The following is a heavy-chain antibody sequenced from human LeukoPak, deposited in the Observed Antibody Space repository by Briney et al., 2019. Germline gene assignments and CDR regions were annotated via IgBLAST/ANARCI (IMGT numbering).Heavy chain of an antibody. V-gene: IGHV3-7*01. CDR2: INQDGSVT. Sequence: GRSLRLSCTASGFSFSSYWMSWVRQTPEKGLEFVANINQDGSVTNYVDSLKGRCTISRDNAKKSLYLEIRSLRADDTALYYCARDPGSSSFDLWGQGTLVTVSS. J-gene: IGHJ4*02. CDR1: GFSFSSYW. D-gene: IGHD6-13*01. CDR3: ARDPGSSSFDL.